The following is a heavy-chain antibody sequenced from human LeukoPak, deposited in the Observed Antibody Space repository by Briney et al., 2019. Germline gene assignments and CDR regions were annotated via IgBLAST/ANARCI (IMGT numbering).Heavy chain of an antibody. D-gene: IGHD1-26*01. CDR2: ISWNSGSI. V-gene: IGHV3-9*01. Sequence: GGSLRLSCAASGFTFDDYAMHWVRQAPGKGPEWVSGISWNSGSIGYADSVKGRFTISRDNAKNSLYLQMSSLRAEDTALYYCAKDLGATYYYGMDVWGQGTTVTVSS. CDR3: AKDLGATYYYGMDV. CDR1: GFTFDDYA. J-gene: IGHJ6*02.